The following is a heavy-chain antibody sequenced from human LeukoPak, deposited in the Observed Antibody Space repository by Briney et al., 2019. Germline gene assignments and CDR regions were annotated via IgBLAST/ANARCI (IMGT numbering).Heavy chain of an antibody. CDR2: IYYSGST. V-gene: IGHV4-31*03. CDR3: ARVRGGYANYFDY. CDR1: GGSISSGGYY. D-gene: IGHD5-12*01. Sequence: SQTLSLTCTVSGGSISSGGYYWSWIRQHPGKGLEWIGYIYYSGSTYYNPSLKSRVTISVDTSKNQFSLKLSSVTAADTAVYYCARVRGGYANYFDYWGQGTLVTVSS. J-gene: IGHJ4*02.